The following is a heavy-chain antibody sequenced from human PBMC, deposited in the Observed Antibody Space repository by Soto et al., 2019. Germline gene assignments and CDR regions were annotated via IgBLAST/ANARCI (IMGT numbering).Heavy chain of an antibody. J-gene: IGHJ4*02. D-gene: IGHD1-26*01. V-gene: IGHV3-33*01. CDR1: GFTFSNYG. CDR2: IWYDGSNK. Sequence: GGSLRLSCAASGFTFSNYGMHWVRQAPGKGLEWVAVIWYDGSNKYYADSVKGRFIISRDQPKNTLYLQMNSLRAEDTAVYYCTRISGNYYGSCDYWGQGTLVTVSS. CDR3: TRISGNYYGSCDY.